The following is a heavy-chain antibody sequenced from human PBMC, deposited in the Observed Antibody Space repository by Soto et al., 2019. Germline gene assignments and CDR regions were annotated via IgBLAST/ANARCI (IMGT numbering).Heavy chain of an antibody. D-gene: IGHD3-10*01. CDR3: ARVSGIYYYGMDV. CDR2: INHSGSA. V-gene: IGHV4-34*01. Sequence: SETLSLTCAVDGGSFSGYCWSWIRQPPGKGLEWIGEINHSGSANYNPSLKSRVTISVDTSKNQFSLKLSSVTAADTAVYYCARVSGIYYYGMDVWGQGTTVTVSS. J-gene: IGHJ6*02. CDR1: GGSFSGYC.